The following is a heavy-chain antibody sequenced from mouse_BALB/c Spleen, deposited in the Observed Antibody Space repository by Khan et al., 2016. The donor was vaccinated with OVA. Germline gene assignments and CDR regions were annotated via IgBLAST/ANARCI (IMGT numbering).Heavy chain of an antibody. CDR2: IWSDGST. J-gene: IGHJ4*01. D-gene: IGHD2-10*01. Sequence: VQLKQSGPCLVAPSQSLSITCTFSGFSLTNYGIHWIRQPPGKVLEWLVVIWSDGSTTYPSALKSRLTISKDNSNSTVFLKMNSLQTDDPAMYLCAETPYYHYNIMDYWGQGTSVTVSS. V-gene: IGHV2-6*02. CDR1: GFSLTNYG. CDR3: AETPYYHYNIMDY.